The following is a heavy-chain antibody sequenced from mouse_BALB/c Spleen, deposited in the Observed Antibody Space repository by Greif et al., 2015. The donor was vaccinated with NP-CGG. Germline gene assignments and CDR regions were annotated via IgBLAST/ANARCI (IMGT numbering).Heavy chain of an antibody. CDR1: GYTFTSYW. V-gene: IGHV1-7*01. Sequence: VKLMESGAELAKPGASVKMSCKASGYTFTSYWMHWVKQRPGQGLEWIGYINPSTGYTEYNQKFKDKATLTADKSSSTAYMQLSSLTSEDSAVYYCARSSIYYYGSSSFYYAMDYWGQGTSVTVSS. J-gene: IGHJ4*01. CDR2: INPSTGYT. D-gene: IGHD1-1*01. CDR3: ARSSIYYYGSSSFYYAMDY.